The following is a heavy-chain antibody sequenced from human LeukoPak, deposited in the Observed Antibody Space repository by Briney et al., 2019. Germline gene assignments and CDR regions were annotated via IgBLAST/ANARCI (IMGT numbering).Heavy chain of an antibody. CDR2: IYPGDSDT. J-gene: IGHJ5*02. D-gene: IGHD6-13*01. CDR3: ARTGIAAAGTPHWFDP. CDR1: GYSFTSYW. V-gene: IGHV5-51*01. Sequence: GESLKISCKGSGYSFTSYWIGWVRQMPVKGLEWMGSIYPGDSDTRYSPSFQGQVTISADKSISTAYLQWSSLKASDTAMYYCARTGIAAAGTPHWFDPWGQGTLVTVSS.